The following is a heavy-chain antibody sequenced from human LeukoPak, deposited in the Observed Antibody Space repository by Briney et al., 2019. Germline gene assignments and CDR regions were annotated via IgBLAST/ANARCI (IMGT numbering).Heavy chain of an antibody. Sequence: ASVKVSCKASGYTFTGYYMHWVRQAPGQGLEWMGWINPNSGGTNYAQKFQGRVTMARDTSINTVYMELSRLRSSDTALYYCVRIYYGPDNWGPGTLVTVSS. J-gene: IGHJ4*02. D-gene: IGHD3-3*01. CDR1: GYTFTGYY. CDR3: VRIYYGPDN. CDR2: INPNSGGT. V-gene: IGHV1-2*02.